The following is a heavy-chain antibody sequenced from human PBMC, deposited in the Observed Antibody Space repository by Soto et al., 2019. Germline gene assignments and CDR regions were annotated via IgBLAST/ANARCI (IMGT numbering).Heavy chain of an antibody. CDR1: EFTFSNYA. J-gene: IGHJ4*02. CDR2: ISDNGGTT. D-gene: IGHD2-2*01. V-gene: IGHV3-23*01. CDR3: ARDQRLDCSSTSCSKLEGINDY. Sequence: GGSLRLSCAASEFTFSNYAMSWVRQAPGKGLEWVSSISDNGGTTYYADSVKGRFTISRDNSKNTLYLQMNSLRAEDTAVYYCARDQRLDCSSTSCSKLEGINDYWGQGTLVTVSS.